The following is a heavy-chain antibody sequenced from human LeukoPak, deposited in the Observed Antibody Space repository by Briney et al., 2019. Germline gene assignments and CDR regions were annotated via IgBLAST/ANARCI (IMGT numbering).Heavy chain of an antibody. CDR2: IIPIFGTA. J-gene: IGHJ4*02. CDR3: ARSGGYYDSSQD. D-gene: IGHD3-22*01. V-gene: IGHV1-69*05. Sequence: GASVKVSCKASGGTFSSYAISWVRQAPGQGLEWMGGIIPIFGTANYAQKFQGRVTITTDESTSTAYMELSSLRSEDTAVYYCARSGGYYDSSQDWGQGTLVTVSS. CDR1: GGTFSSYA.